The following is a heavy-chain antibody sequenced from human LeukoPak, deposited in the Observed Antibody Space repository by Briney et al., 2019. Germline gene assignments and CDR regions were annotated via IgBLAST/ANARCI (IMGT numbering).Heavy chain of an antibody. J-gene: IGHJ4*02. Sequence: PGGSLRLSCAASGFTFSDYNMNWVRQSPEKGLEWVSSITSDTTYIYYADSVRGRFTLSRDNAKNSLYLQMNSLRAEDTAVYYCARWPYSSSYYFDYWGQGTLVTVSS. CDR2: ITSDTTYI. CDR1: GFTFSDYN. D-gene: IGHD6-6*01. V-gene: IGHV3-21*01. CDR3: ARWPYSSSYYFDY.